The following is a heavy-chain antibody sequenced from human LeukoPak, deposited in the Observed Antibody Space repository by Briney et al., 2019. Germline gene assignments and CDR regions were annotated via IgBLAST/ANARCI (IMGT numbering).Heavy chain of an antibody. V-gene: IGHV6-1*01. Sequence: SQTLSLTCATSGDSVSSNSAAWNWIRQSPSRGLEWLGRTYYRSKWYNDYAVSVKSRITINPDTSKNQFSLQLNSVTPEDTAVYYCARVGSGPYYHYYGMDVWGHGTTVTVSS. D-gene: IGHD3-10*01. J-gene: IGHJ6*02. CDR3: ARVGSGPYYHYYGMDV. CDR2: TYYRSKWYN. CDR1: GDSVSSNSAA.